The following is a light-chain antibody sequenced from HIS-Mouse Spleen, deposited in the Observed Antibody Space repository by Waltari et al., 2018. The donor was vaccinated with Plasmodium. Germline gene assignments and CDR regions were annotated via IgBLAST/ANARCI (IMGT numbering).Light chain of an antibody. J-gene: IGKJ1*01. Sequence: EIVMTQSPAPLSVSPGERATLPCRPSQSVSSNLAWYQQKPGQAPRLLIYGASTRATGIPARFSGSGSGTEFTLTISSMQSEDFAVYYCQQYNNWPRGTFGQGTKVEIK. CDR1: QSVSSN. CDR3: QQYNNWPRGT. V-gene: IGKV3-15*01. CDR2: GAS.